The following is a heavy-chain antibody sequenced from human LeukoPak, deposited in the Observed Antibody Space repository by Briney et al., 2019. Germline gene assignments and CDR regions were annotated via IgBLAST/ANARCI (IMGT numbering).Heavy chain of an antibody. CDR1: GGSISSGSYY. CDR3: ARDRYYYDSSGYYDHWYFDL. CDR2: IYTSGST. V-gene: IGHV4-61*02. D-gene: IGHD3-22*01. J-gene: IGHJ2*01. Sequence: SETLSLTRTVSGGSISSGSYYWSWIRQPAGKGLEWIGRIYTSGSTNYNPSPKSRVTISVDTSKNQFSLKLSSVTAADTAVYYCARDRYYYDSSGYYDHWYFDLWGRGTLVTVSS.